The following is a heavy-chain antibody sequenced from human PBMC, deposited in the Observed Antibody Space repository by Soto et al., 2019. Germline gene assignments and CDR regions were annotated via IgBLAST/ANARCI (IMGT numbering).Heavy chain of an antibody. Sequence: ASVKVSCKASGYTFTSYAMHWVRQAPGQRLEWMGWINAGNGNTKYSQKFQGRVTITRDTSASTAYMELSSLRSEDTAFFYCARDYYGSGSGLYGMDVWGQGTRVTVSS. V-gene: IGHV1-3*01. D-gene: IGHD3-10*01. J-gene: IGHJ6*02. CDR1: GYTFTSYA. CDR2: INAGNGNT. CDR3: ARDYYGSGSGLYGMDV.